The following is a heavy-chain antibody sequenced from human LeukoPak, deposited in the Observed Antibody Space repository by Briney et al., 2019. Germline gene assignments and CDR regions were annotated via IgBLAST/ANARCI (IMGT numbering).Heavy chain of an antibody. V-gene: IGHV3-53*01. D-gene: IGHD3-9*01. Sequence: PGGSLRLSCAASGFTVSSNYMSWVRQAPGKGLEWVSVIYSGGSTYYADSVKGRFTISRDNSKNTLYLQMNSLRAEDTAVYYCARDVYDILTGYSDALDIWGQGTMVTVSS. CDR1: GFTVSSNY. CDR3: ARDVYDILTGYSDALDI. CDR2: IYSGGST. J-gene: IGHJ3*02.